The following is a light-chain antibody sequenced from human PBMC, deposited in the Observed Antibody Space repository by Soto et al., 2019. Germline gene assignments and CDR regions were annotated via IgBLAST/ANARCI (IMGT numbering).Light chain of an antibody. CDR1: QSINNF. CDR3: QQSSSTLT. J-gene: IGKJ4*01. V-gene: IGKV1-39*01. CDR2: TAS. Sequence: DIQMTQSPSSLSASVGDRVTITCRASQSINNFLNWYQQKPGKAPKLLIYTASSLQSGVPSRFSGSGSGTDFTLTISSLQPEDFATYYCQQSSSTLTFGGGTKVEIK.